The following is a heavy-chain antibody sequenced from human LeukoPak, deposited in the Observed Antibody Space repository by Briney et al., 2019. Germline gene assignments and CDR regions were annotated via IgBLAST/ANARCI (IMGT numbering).Heavy chain of an antibody. CDR2: IIPIFGTA. D-gene: IGHD5-24*01. CDR1: GGTFSSYA. J-gene: IGHJ4*02. Sequence: EASVKVSCKASGGTFSSYAISWVRQAPGQGLEWMGGIIPIFGTANYAQKFQGRVTITADESTSTAYMELSSLRSEDTAVYYCARERVEMATIANHFDYWGQGTLVTVSS. CDR3: ARERVEMATIANHFDY. V-gene: IGHV1-69*13.